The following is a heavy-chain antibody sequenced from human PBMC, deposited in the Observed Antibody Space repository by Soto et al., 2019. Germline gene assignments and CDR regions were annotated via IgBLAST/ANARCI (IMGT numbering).Heavy chain of an antibody. D-gene: IGHD2-2*01. CDR3: ARDRYCSSTSCQDYNCFDP. Sequence: TLSLTCTVSGGSISSGDYYWSWIRQPPGKGLEWIGYIYYSGSTYYNPSLKSRVTISVDTSKNQFSLKLSSVTAADTAVYYCARDRYCSSTSCQDYNCFDPWGQGTLVTVSS. CDR1: GGSISSGDYY. V-gene: IGHV4-30-4*01. J-gene: IGHJ5*02. CDR2: IYYSGST.